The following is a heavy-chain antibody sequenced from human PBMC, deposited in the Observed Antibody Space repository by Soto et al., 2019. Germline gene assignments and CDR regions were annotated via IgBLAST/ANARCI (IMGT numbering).Heavy chain of an antibody. CDR3: AREGVSSSWYNYYGMDV. J-gene: IGHJ6*02. V-gene: IGHV4-59*01. CDR1: GGSISSYY. CDR2: IYYSGST. Sequence: SETLPLTWTVSGGSISSYYWIWIRQPPGKGLEWIGYIYYSGSTNYNPSLKSRVTISVDTSKNQFSLKLSSVIAADTAVYYCAREGVSSSWYNYYGMDVWGQGTTVTVSS. D-gene: IGHD6-13*01.